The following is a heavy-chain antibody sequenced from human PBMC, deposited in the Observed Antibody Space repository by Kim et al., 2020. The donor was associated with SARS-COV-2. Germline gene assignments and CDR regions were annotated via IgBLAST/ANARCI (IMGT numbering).Heavy chain of an antibody. CDR3: ARLSVMFYYGAGSPVFDH. Sequence: KSRVSISADTSSNQFSLKLSSVTAADTAVYYCARLSVMFYYGAGSPVFDHWGQGILVTVSS. D-gene: IGHD3-10*01. V-gene: IGHV4-59*08. J-gene: IGHJ4*02.